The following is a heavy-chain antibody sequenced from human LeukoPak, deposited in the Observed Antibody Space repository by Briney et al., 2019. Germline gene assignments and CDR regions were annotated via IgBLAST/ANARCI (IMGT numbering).Heavy chain of an antibody. J-gene: IGHJ4*02. Sequence: GGSLRLSCAASGFSVSSTYLTWVRQAPGKELEWLSVLYSNGIISYADSVKGRFTISRDSSENAVYLQMDNLRPEDTALYFCXRGKLYSYETTSYYGPFDCWGQGTLVTVSS. V-gene: IGHV3-53*01. CDR1: GFSVSSTY. CDR3: XRGKLYSYETTSYYGPFDC. D-gene: IGHD3-22*01. CDR2: LYSNGII.